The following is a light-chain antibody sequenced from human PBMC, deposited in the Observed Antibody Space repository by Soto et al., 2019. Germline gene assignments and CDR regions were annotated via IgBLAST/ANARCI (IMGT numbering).Light chain of an antibody. V-gene: IGKV3-20*01. CDR3: QQYGSSPRT. J-gene: IGKJ1*01. CDR2: GAS. Sequence: EIVLTQSPGTLSLSPGERATLSCRASQSVSSSYLTWYQQNPGQAPRLLIYGASSRATGIPDRFSGSGSGTDFTTTISRLEPEDFALDDCQQYGSSPRTFGKGTKVEIK. CDR1: QSVSSSY.